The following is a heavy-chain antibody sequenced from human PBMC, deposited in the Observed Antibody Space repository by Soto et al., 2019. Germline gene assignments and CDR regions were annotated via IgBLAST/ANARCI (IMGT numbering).Heavy chain of an antibody. CDR2: ISWNSGSI. CDR3: AHFSYGSGTFDY. Sequence: EVQLVESGGGLVQPGRSLRLSCAASGFTFDDYAMHWVRQAPGKGLEWVSGISWNSGSIGYADSVKGRFTISRDNAKNSLYLQMNSLRAEDTVLYYCAHFSYGSGTFDYWGQGTLVTVSS. J-gene: IGHJ4*02. CDR1: GFTFDDYA. D-gene: IGHD3-10*01. V-gene: IGHV3-9*01.